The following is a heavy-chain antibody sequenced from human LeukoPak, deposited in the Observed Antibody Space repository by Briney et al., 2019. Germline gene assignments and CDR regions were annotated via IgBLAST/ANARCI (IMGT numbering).Heavy chain of an antibody. Sequence: SETLSLTCAVYGGSFSGYYWSWIRHPPGKGLEWIGEINHSGSTNYNPSLKSRVTISVDTSKNQFSLKLSSVTAADTAVYYCATSYCSGGSCYSGWFDPWGQGTLVTVSS. V-gene: IGHV4-34*01. J-gene: IGHJ5*02. D-gene: IGHD2-15*01. CDR3: ATSYCSGGSCYSGWFDP. CDR1: GGSFSGYY. CDR2: INHSGST.